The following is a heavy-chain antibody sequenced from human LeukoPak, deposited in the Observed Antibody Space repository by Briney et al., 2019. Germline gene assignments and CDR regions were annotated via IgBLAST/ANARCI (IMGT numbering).Heavy chain of an antibody. CDR1: GFTFSSYA. Sequence: GGSLRLSCAASGFTFSSYAMSWVRQAPGKGLEWVSVIYSGGSTYYADSVKGRFTISRDNSKNTLYLQMNSLRAEDTAAYYCAGRAGAGAFDIWGQGTMVTVSS. CDR3: AGRAGAGAFDI. CDR2: IYSGGST. V-gene: IGHV3-66*02. J-gene: IGHJ3*02. D-gene: IGHD6-13*01.